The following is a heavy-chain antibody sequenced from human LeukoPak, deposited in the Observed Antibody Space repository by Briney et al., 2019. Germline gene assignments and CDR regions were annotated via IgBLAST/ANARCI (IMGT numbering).Heavy chain of an antibody. CDR2: ISSSSYI. CDR3: ARDADCSSTSCYLYFDY. J-gene: IGHJ4*02. D-gene: IGHD2-2*01. CDR1: GFTFSSYS. V-gene: IGHV3-21*01. Sequence: GGSLRLSCAASGFTFSSYSMNWVRQAPGKGLEWVSSISSSSYIYYADSVKGRFTISRDNAKNSLYLQMNSLRAEDTAVYYCARDADCSSTSCYLYFDYWGQGTLVTVSS.